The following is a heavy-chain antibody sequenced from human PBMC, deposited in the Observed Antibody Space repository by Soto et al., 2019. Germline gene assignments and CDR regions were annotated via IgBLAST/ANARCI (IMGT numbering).Heavy chain of an antibody. J-gene: IGHJ5*02. V-gene: IGHV4-31*03. CDR1: GGSISSGGYS. Sequence: SETRSLTCTVSGGSISSGGYSWSWIRQHPGKGLEWIGYIYYSGSTYYNPSLKSRVTISVDTSKNQFSLKLSSVTAADTAVYYCARGGALDPWGQGTLVTVS. D-gene: IGHD3-16*01. CDR3: ARGGALDP. CDR2: IYYSGST.